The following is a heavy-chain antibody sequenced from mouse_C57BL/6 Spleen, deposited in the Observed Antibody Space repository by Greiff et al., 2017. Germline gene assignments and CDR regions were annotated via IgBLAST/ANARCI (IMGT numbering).Heavy chain of an antibody. CDR1: GFSLTSYG. J-gene: IGHJ4*01. V-gene: IGHV2-2*01. Sequence: QVQLQQSGPGLVQPSQSLSITCTVSGFSLTSYGVHWVRKSPGKGLEWLGVICSGGSTDYNATFISRLSISKDNAKSQVFIKMNRLQAADTAIYYCARKGDYDGSMDYWGQGTSVTVSS. CDR3: ARKGDYDGSMDY. CDR2: ICSGGST. D-gene: IGHD2-4*01.